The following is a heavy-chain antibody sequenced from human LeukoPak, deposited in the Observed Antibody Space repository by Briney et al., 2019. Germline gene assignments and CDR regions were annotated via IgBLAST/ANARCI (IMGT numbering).Heavy chain of an antibody. J-gene: IGHJ6*03. Sequence: GASVKVSCKASGYTFTGYYMHWVRQAPGQGLEWMGCINPNSGGTNYAQKFQDRVTMTRDTSISTAYMELSRLRSDDTAVYYCVRGEITMVRGVIVGYYYYYMDVWGKGTTVTISS. CDR1: GYTFTGYY. CDR2: INPNSGGT. D-gene: IGHD3-10*01. CDR3: VRGEITMVRGVIVGYYYYYMDV. V-gene: IGHV1-2*02.